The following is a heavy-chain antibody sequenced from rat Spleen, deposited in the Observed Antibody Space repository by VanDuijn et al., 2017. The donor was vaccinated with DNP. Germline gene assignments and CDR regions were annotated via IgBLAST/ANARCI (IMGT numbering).Heavy chain of an antibody. Sequence: EVQLVESGGDLVQPGRSLKVSCVASGFTFDNYWMTWIRQVPGKGLEWVASITNSGGSTYYSDSVKGRFTISRDNANRTLYLQMDSLRSEDTATYYCTTHGASYGLNWFAYWGQGTLVTVSS. CDR3: TTHGASYGLNWFAY. CDR1: GFTFDNYW. V-gene: IGHV5-31*01. D-gene: IGHD1-11*01. CDR2: ITNSGGST. J-gene: IGHJ3*01.